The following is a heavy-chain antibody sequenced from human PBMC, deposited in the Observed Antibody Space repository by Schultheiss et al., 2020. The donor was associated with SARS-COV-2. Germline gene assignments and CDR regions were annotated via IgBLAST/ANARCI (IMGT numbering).Heavy chain of an antibody. V-gene: IGHV4-34*01. CDR1: GGSFSNYH. CDR3: ARGWGYCSSTSCYRHYYYYMDV. Sequence: SETLSLTCAVYGGSFSNYHWSWIRQPPGKGLEWIGEINHSGSTNYNPSLKSRVTISVDTSKNQFSLKLSSVTAADTAVYYCARGWGYCSSTSCYRHYYYYMDVWGKGTTVTVSS. J-gene: IGHJ6*03. CDR2: INHSGST. D-gene: IGHD2-2*02.